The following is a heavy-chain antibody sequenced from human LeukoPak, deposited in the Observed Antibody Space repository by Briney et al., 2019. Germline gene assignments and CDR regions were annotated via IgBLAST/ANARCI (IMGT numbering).Heavy chain of an antibody. D-gene: IGHD3-22*01. CDR3: GIRDTSDYYVF. J-gene: IGHJ4*02. Sequence: GGSLRLSCVASGFAFSSYSMNWVRQAPGKGLEWVSATGSNGVTYYADSVKGRFTISRDNSKNALYLQMNGLRADDTAVYYCGIRDTSDYYVFWGQGTLVTVSS. V-gene: IGHV3-23*01. CDR1: GFAFSSYS. CDR2: TGSNGVT.